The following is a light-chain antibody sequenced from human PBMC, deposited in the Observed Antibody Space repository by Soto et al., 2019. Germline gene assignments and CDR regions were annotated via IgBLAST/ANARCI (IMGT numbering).Light chain of an antibody. Sequence: QSVLTQPASGSGSHGQSXTISCTGTSSDVGGYDYVSWYQQLPGKAPKLLIYDVNNRPSGVSHRFSGSKSGNTASLTISGLQAEDEADYYCSSYTGGSTFVFGTGTKVTVL. V-gene: IGLV2-14*01. CDR2: DVN. CDR3: SSYTGGSTFV. J-gene: IGLJ1*01. CDR1: SSDVGGYDY.